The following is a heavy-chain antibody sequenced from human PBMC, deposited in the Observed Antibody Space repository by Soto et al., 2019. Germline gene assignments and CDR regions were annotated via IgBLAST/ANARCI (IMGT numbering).Heavy chain of an antibody. CDR3: ARGGKYCYGMDV. CDR2: IDPSDSYT. Sequence: PGESLKISCKGSGYSFTSYWISWVRKMQGKGLEWMGRIDPSDSYTNYSPSFQGHVTISADKSISTAYLQWSSLKASDTAMSYCARGGKYCYGMDVWGQGTSVTVSS. CDR1: GYSFTSYW. V-gene: IGHV5-10-1*01. D-gene: IGHD1-26*01. J-gene: IGHJ6*02.